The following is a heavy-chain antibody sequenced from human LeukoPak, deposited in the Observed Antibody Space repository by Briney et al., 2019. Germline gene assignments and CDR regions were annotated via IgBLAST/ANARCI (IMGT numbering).Heavy chain of an antibody. Sequence: GGSLRLSCAASGFTVSSNFLSWVRQAPGKGLEWVSVIFSGGSTYYADSVKGRFTSSRDNSKNTLYLQMNSLRAEDTAAYYCARWRVGGKLGIGWYFDLWGRGTLVTVSS. D-gene: IGHD7-27*01. J-gene: IGHJ2*01. CDR1: GFTVSSNF. CDR2: IFSGGST. CDR3: ARWRVGGKLGIGWYFDL. V-gene: IGHV3-66*01.